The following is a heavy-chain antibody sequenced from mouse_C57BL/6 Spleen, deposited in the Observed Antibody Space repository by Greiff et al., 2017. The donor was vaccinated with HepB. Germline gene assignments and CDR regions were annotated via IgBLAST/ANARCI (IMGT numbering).Heavy chain of an antibody. CDR1: GYAFSSSW. D-gene: IGHD6-1*01. V-gene: IGHV1-82*01. CDR2: IYPGDGDT. Sequence: VQLQQSGPELVKPGASVKISCKASGYAFSSSWMNWVKQRPGKGLEWIGRIYPGDGDTNYNGKFKGKATLTADKSSSTAYMQLSSLTSEDSAVYFCARIPNPYAMDYWGQGTSVTVSS. J-gene: IGHJ4*01. CDR3: ARIPNPYAMDY.